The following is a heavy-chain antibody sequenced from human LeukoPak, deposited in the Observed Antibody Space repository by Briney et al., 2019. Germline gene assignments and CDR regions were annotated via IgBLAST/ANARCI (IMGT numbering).Heavy chain of an antibody. CDR1: GFTFSSYW. CDR2: INSDGSST. CDR3: ARRGGYDTSGHRAYSYYYGMDV. D-gene: IGHD3-22*01. V-gene: IGHV3-74*01. Sequence: GGSLRLSCAASGFTFSSYWMHWVRQAPGKGLVWVSRINSDGSSTSYADSVKGRFTISRDNAKNTLYLQMNSLRAEDTAVYYCARRGGYDTSGHRAYSYYYGMDVWGQGTTVTVSS. J-gene: IGHJ6*02.